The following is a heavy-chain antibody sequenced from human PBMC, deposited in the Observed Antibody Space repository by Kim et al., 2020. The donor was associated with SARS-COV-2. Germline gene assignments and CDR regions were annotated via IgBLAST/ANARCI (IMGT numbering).Heavy chain of an antibody. Sequence: ASVKVSCKVSGYTLTELSMHWVRQAPGKGLEWMGGFDPEDGETIYEQKFQGRVTMTEDTSTDTAYMELSSLRSEDTAVYYCATVSGSSWYYFVYWGQVTLVTVSS. CDR2: FDPEDGET. V-gene: IGHV1-24*01. D-gene: IGHD6-13*01. CDR1: GYTLTELS. CDR3: ATVSGSSWYYFVY. J-gene: IGHJ4*02.